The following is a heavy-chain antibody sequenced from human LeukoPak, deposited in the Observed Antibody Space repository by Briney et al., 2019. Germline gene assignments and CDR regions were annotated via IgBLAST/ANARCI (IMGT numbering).Heavy chain of an antibody. CDR2: ISSSGSTI. V-gene: IGHV3-11*04. CDR3: AREWGYSSGWSDY. D-gene: IGHD6-19*01. CDR1: GFTFSDYY. Sequence: PGGSLRLSCAASGFTFSDYYMSWIRQAPGKGLEWVSHISSSGSTIYYADSVKGRFTISRDNANNSLYLQMNSLRAEDTAVYYCAREWGYSSGWSDYWGQGTLVTVSS. J-gene: IGHJ4*02.